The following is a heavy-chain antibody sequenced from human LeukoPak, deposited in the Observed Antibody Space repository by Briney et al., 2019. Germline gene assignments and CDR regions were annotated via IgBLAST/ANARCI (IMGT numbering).Heavy chain of an antibody. CDR2: FSNSGTN. Sequence: SETLSLTCTVSGGSTSDYYWSWIRQPPGKGLEWIGYFSNSGTNNYNPSLKGRVTMSVDTSKNQFSLKLSSVTAADTAVYYCAADINLYYYDSSGYPVLVFDYWGQGTLVTVSS. D-gene: IGHD3-22*01. J-gene: IGHJ4*02. CDR1: GGSTSDYY. CDR3: AADINLYYYDSSGYPVLVFDY. V-gene: IGHV4-59*12.